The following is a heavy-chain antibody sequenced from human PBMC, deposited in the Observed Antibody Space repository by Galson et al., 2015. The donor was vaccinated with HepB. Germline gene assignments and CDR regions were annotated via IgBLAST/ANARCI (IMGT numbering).Heavy chain of an antibody. J-gene: IGHJ5*02. CDR3: ARDGDSSSWEDNWFDP. CDR1: GYTFTSYG. Sequence: SVKVSCKASGYTFTSYGISWVRQAPGQGLEWMGWISAYNGNTNYAQKLQGRVTMTTDTSTSTAYMELRSLRFDDTAVYYCARDGDSSSWEDNWFDPWGQGTLVTVSS. CDR2: ISAYNGNT. V-gene: IGHV1-18*04. D-gene: IGHD6-13*01.